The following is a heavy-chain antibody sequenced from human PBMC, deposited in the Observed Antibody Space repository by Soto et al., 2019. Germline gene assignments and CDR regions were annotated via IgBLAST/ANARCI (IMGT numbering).Heavy chain of an antibody. Sequence: GGSLRLSCAASGFPFSSYEMNWVRQAPGKGLEWVSYIGSGGTVIYYVDSVKGRFTTSRDNAKSSLYLQMDSLRAEDTAVYYCARDYYGSGSFGPWGQGTLVTVSS. V-gene: IGHV3-48*03. CDR1: GFPFSSYE. D-gene: IGHD3-10*01. CDR3: ARDYYGSGSFGP. J-gene: IGHJ5*02. CDR2: IGSGGTVI.